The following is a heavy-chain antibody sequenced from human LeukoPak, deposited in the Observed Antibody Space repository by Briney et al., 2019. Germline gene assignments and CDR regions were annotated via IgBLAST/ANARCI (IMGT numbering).Heavy chain of an antibody. J-gene: IGHJ4*02. CDR2: IIPIFGTA. D-gene: IGHD6-19*01. Sequence: SVNVSCKASGGSFSSYAISWVRQAPGQGLEWMGGIIPIFGTANYAQKFQGRVTITADESTSTAYMELSSLRSEDTAVYYCARESGYSSGPYVYWGQGTLVTVS. CDR3: ARESGYSSGPYVY. V-gene: IGHV1-69*13. CDR1: GGSFSSYA.